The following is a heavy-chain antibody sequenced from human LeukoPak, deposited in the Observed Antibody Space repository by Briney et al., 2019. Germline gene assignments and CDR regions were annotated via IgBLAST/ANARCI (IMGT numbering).Heavy chain of an antibody. CDR1: GFTFADFG. D-gene: IGHD3-9*01. J-gene: IGHJ4*02. Sequence: GGSLRLSCITSGFTFADFGRSWVRQAPGKGLEWVGIIRTKADGGTTEYAASVKGRFIISRDDSKSIAYLQMNSLKTEDTAVYYCTASGDLFAWWGQGTLVTVSS. CDR2: IRTKADGGTT. CDR3: TASGDLFAW. V-gene: IGHV3-49*04.